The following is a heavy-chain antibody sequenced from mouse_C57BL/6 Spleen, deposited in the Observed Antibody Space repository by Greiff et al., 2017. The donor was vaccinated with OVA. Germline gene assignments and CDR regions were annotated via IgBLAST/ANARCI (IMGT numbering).Heavy chain of an antibody. CDR2: IWRGGST. J-gene: IGHJ4*01. V-gene: IGHV2-5*01. D-gene: IGHD2-2*01. CDR3: AKMATMVTTGAMDY. Sequence: VMLVESGPGLVQPSQSLSITCTVSGFSLTSYGVHWVRQSPGKGLEWLGVIWRGGSTDYNAAFMSRLSITKDNSKSQVFFKMNSLQADDTAIYYCAKMATMVTTGAMDYWGQGTSVTVSS. CDR1: GFSLTSYG.